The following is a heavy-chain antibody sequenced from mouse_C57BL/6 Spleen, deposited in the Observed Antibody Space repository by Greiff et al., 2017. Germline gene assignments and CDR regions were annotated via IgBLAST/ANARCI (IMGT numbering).Heavy chain of an antibody. Sequence: QVQLQQPGAELVRPGSSVKLSCKASGYTFTSYWMDWVKQRPGQGLEWIGNIYPSDSDTHYNQKFKDKATLTVDKSSSTAYMQLSRLTSEDSAVYYCAREYYYGSTGWFAYWGQGTLVTVSA. CDR2: IYPSDSDT. CDR1: GYTFTSYW. J-gene: IGHJ3*01. V-gene: IGHV1-61*01. D-gene: IGHD1-1*01. CDR3: AREYYYGSTGWFAY.